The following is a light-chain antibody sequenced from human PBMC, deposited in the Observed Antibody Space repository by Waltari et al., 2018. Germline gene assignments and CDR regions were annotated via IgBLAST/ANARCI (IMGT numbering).Light chain of an antibody. CDR3: QQYNSYSGT. CDR1: QSISSW. J-gene: IGKJ1*01. Sequence: DIQMPQSPSTLSASVGDRVTITCRASQSISSWLAGYQKKPGKAPKLLIYKASSLESGVPSRFSGSGSGTEFTLTISSLQPDDFATYYCQQYNSYSGTFGQGTKVEIK. V-gene: IGKV1-5*03. CDR2: KAS.